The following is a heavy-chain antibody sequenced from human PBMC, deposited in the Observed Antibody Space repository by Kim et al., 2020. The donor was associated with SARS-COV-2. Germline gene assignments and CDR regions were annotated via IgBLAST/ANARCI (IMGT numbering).Heavy chain of an antibody. CDR2: ISSSGSTI. D-gene: IGHD1-26*01. V-gene: IGHV3-11*01. Sequence: GGSLRLSCAASGFTFSDYYMSWIRQAPGKGLEWVSYISSSGSTIYYADSVKGRFTISRDNAKNSLYLQMNSLRAEDTAVYYCAREEGELRGSYYYYYGMDVWGQGTTVTVSS. CDR1: GFTFSDYY. J-gene: IGHJ6*02. CDR3: AREEGELRGSYYYYYGMDV.